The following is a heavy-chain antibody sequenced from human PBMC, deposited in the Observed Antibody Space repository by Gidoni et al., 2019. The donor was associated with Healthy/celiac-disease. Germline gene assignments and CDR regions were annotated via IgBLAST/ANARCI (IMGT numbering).Heavy chain of an antibody. CDR3: ARKADYGDYDDAFDI. CDR1: GFTFSSYA. J-gene: IGHJ3*02. CDR2: ISYDGSNK. V-gene: IGHV3-30*04. Sequence: QVQLVESGGSVVQPGRSLRLSCAASGFTFSSYAMHWVRQAPGKGLEWVAVISYDGSNKYYADSVKGRFTISRDNSKNTLYLQMNSLRAEDTAVYYCARKADYGDYDDAFDIWGQGTMVTVSS. D-gene: IGHD4-17*01.